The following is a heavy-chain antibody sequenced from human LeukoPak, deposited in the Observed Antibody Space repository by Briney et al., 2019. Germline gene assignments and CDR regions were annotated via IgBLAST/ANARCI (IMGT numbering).Heavy chain of an antibody. D-gene: IGHD5-18*01. J-gene: IGHJ3*02. V-gene: IGHV4-39*07. CDR1: GGSISSSSYY. CDR2: IYYSGST. Sequence: SETLSLTCTVSGGSISSSSYYWGWIRQPPGKGLEWIGSIYYSGSTYYNPSLKSRVTISVDTSKNQFSLTLSSVTAADTAVYYCARSDGYGLVGIWGQGTMVTVSS. CDR3: ARSDGYGLVGI.